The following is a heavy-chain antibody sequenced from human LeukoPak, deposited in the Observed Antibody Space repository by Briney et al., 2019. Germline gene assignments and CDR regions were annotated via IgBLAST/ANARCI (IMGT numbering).Heavy chain of an antibody. CDR1: GFTFSDYW. Sequence: QPGGSLRLSCVASGFTFSDYWMSWVRQAPGKGLEWVADIKHDGSEKYFVDSVRGRFTISRDNAKNSLYLQMNSLTAEDTAVYFCARSRRDGYLDLWGRGTLVTVSS. CDR3: ARSRRDGYLDL. J-gene: IGHJ2*01. D-gene: IGHD5-24*01. CDR2: IKHDGSEK. V-gene: IGHV3-7*05.